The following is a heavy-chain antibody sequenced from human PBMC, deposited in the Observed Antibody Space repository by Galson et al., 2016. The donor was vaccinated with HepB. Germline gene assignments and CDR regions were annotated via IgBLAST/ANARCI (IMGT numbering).Heavy chain of an antibody. V-gene: IGHV3-23*01. CDR1: GFDFSNYA. J-gene: IGHJ4*02. CDR3: AREDTAVLVAATRTDF. Sequence: SLRLSCAASGFDFSNYAMTWVRQAPGRGLEWVSAISGDGKAAYYAHSLRGRITASRNNSGNTLFLPIIGLKDDDTAIYFCAREDTAVLVAATRTDFWGLGTLFTVSS. CDR2: ISGDGKAA. D-gene: IGHD2-15*01.